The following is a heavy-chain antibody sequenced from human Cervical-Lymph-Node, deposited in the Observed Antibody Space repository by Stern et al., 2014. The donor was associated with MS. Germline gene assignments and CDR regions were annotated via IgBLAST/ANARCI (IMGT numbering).Heavy chain of an antibody. CDR1: GGTFRSYT. V-gene: IGHV1-69*09. CDR3: ARGPTAGRTPFDY. J-gene: IGHJ4*02. Sequence: VQLVESGAEVKKPGSSVKVSCKASGGTFRSYTISWVRQAPGQGLEWMGRIIPILGIANYAQKFQGRVTITADKSTSTAYMELSSLRSEDTAVYYCARGPTAGRTPFDYWGQGTLVTVSS. D-gene: IGHD6-13*01. CDR2: IIPILGIA.